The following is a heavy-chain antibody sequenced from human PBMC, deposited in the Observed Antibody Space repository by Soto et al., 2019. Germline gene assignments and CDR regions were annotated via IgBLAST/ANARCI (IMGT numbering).Heavy chain of an antibody. Sequence: GESLKISCKGSGYSVTSYWIGWVRQMPGKGLEWMGIIYPGDSDTRYSPSFQGQVTISADKSISTAYLQWSSLKASDTAMYYCARRTELLWFGESSYYYYMDVWGKGTTVTVSS. D-gene: IGHD3-10*01. CDR3: ARRTELLWFGESSYYYYMDV. V-gene: IGHV5-51*01. CDR2: IYPGDSDT. J-gene: IGHJ6*03. CDR1: GYSVTSYW.